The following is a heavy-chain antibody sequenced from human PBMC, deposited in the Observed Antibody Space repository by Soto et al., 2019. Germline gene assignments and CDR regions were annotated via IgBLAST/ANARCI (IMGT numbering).Heavy chain of an antibody. V-gene: IGHV3-48*02. Sequence: VQLVESGGGLAQPGGSLRLSCGGSGFNFSGYAMNWVRQAPGKGLEWVSYISSRSSGIHYADSVKGRFTISRDNGKRSLYLQMNSLRDEDTGIYYCARGVLDYWGLGALVTVSS. CDR1: GFNFSGYA. CDR2: ISSRSSGI. CDR3: ARGVLDY. J-gene: IGHJ4*02. D-gene: IGHD2-8*02.